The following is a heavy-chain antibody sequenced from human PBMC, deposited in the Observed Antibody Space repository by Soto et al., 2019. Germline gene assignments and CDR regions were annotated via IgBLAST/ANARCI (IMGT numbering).Heavy chain of an antibody. CDR2: INAAIGEI. V-gene: IGHV1-3*01. CDR3: ARLDGGNFYNYGMGV. CDR1: GYRFTAYG. Sequence: ASVKVYCKAAGYRFTAYGRHWVRQATGQRLEWMGWINAAIGEIKFSQKFQRRVTISRDTSARTAYMELSGLRSENTAVSYCARLDGGNFYNYGMGVCDQRPTGTVSS. D-gene: IGHD3-10*01. J-gene: IGHJ6*02.